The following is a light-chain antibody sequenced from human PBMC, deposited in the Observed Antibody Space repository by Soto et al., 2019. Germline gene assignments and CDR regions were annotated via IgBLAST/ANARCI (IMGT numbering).Light chain of an antibody. CDR1: SSDVGGYDY. CDR3: LSYAGTAYV. V-gene: IGLV2-8*01. Sequence: QSALTQPPSASGSPGQSVTISCTGTSSDVGGYDYVSWYQQYPGKTPKLMIFEVTKRPSGVPDRFSGSKSGNTASLTVSGLQAEDEADYYYLSYAGTAYVFGTGTKVTV. CDR2: EVT. J-gene: IGLJ1*01.